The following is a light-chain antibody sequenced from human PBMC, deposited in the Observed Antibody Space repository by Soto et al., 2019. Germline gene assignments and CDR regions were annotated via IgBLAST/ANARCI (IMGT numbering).Light chain of an antibody. CDR2: KAS. V-gene: IGKV1-5*03. J-gene: IGKJ3*01. CDR3: PQSFT. CDR1: QSISSW. Sequence: DIQMTQSPSTLSASVGDRVTITCRASQSISSWLAWYQQKPGKAPKLLIYKASSLESGVPSRFSGSGSGTEFTLTISSLQTDAFSTYYCPQSFTFGPVTKVDIK.